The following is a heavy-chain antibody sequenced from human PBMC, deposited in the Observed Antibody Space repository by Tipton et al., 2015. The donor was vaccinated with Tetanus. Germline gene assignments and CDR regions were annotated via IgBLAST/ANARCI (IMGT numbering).Heavy chain of an antibody. Sequence: TLSLTCSVPGAPISSGGYFWNWVRQHPEKGLEWIGYIYYSGDTYYNPSLKSRVSMSVDTSKNQFSLNLTSVTAADTAVYYCARDQGGGRVVRLNWLDPWGQGTLVTVSS. V-gene: IGHV4-31*03. CDR1: GAPISSGGYF. D-gene: IGHD6-6*01. CDR2: IYYSGDT. J-gene: IGHJ5*02. CDR3: ARDQGGGRVVRLNWLDP.